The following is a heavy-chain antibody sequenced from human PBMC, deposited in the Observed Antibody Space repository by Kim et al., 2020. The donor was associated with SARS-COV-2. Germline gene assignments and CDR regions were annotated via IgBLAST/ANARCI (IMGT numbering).Heavy chain of an antibody. CDR3: ARGVYTSDY. Sequence: SETLSLTCTVSGGSISSYYWSWIRQPPGKGLEWIGYIYYSGSTNYNPSLKSRVTISVDTSKNQFSLKLSSVTAADTAVYYCARGVYTSDYWGQGTLVTVS. CDR2: IYYSGST. V-gene: IGHV4-59*13. CDR1: GGSISSYY. J-gene: IGHJ4*02. D-gene: IGHD6-13*01.